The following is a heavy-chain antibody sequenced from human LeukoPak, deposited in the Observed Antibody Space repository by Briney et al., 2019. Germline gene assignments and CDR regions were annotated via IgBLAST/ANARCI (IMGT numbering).Heavy chain of an antibody. CDR1: GYTFTSYY. CDR2: INPSGGST. D-gene: IGHD6-19*01. J-gene: IGHJ4*02. CDR3: AAAIAVAGATSPLVY. V-gene: IGHV1-46*01. Sequence: ASVKVSCKASGYTFTSYYMHWVRQAPGQGLEWMGIINPSGGSTNYAQKFQGRVTMTRDTSTSTVYMELSSLRSEDTAVYYCAAAIAVAGATSPLVYWGQGTLVTVSS.